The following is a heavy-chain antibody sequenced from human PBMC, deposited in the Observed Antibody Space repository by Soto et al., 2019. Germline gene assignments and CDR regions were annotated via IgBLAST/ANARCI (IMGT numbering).Heavy chain of an antibody. J-gene: IGHJ5*02. D-gene: IGHD3-10*01. CDR3: DRVYGSGSYYPNWFDP. CDR2: IYHSGST. CDR1: GGSISSGGYS. V-gene: IGHV4-30-2*01. Sequence: QLQLQESGSGLVKPSQTLSLTCAVSGGSISSGGYSWSWIRQPPGKGLEWIGYIYHSGSTYYNPSLKSRVTISVDRSKNQFSLKLSSVTAADTAVYYCDRVYGSGSYYPNWFDPWGQGTLVTVSS.